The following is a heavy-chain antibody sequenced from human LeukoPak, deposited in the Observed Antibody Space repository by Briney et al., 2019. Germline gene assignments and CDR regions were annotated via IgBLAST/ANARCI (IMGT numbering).Heavy chain of an antibody. J-gene: IGHJ5*02. CDR1: GGSISSYY. CDR3: ARGYCSSTSCYKLTWFDP. D-gene: IGHD2-2*02. V-gene: IGHV4-59*01. Sequence: SETLSLTCTVSGGSISSYYWSWIRQPPGKGLEWIGYIYYSGSTNYNPSLKSRVTISVDTSKNQFSLKLSSVTAADTAVYYCARGYCSSTSCYKLTWFDPWGQGTLVTVSS. CDR2: IYYSGST.